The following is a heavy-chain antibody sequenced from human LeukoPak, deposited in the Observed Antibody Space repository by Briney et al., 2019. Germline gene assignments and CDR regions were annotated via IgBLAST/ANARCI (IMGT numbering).Heavy chain of an antibody. CDR3: VRDTGSAWDLDY. Sequence: GGSLRLSRTASGFTFSSYTMTWVRQAPGEGLEGVSAVRYRGTDKYYTEYVKGRFTISRDNSKNSLYLQMNSLRTEDTALYYCVRDTGSAWDLDYWGQGTLVTVSS. V-gene: IGHV3-23*01. J-gene: IGHJ4*02. CDR1: GFTFSSYT. CDR2: VRYRGTDK. D-gene: IGHD6-19*01.